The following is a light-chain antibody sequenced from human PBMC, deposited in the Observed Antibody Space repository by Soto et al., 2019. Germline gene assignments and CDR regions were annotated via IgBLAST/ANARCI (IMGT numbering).Light chain of an antibody. V-gene: IGKV3-20*01. CDR1: HSVSRTY. J-gene: IGKJ5*01. Sequence: QSPRTLSLSPGERAPLSFRASHSVSRTYLAWYQQKPGQAPRLLIFGASDRATGTPDRFSGSGSGTDFTLTISRLEPEDSAVYYCQQFDDSVTFGQGTRLEIK. CDR3: QQFDDSVT. CDR2: GAS.